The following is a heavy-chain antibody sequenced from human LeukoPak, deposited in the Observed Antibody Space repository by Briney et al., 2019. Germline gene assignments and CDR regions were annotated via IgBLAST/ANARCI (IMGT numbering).Heavy chain of an antibody. CDR2: IKEDGTET. D-gene: IGHD5-24*01. CDR1: GFMFSSNW. V-gene: IGHV3-7*03. J-gene: IGHJ4*02. CDR3: AKEGRSLQTY. Sequence: GGSLRLSCAASGFMFSSNWMSWVRLAPGKGLKWVANIKEDGTETYYVDSVKGRFTISRDNAKNSLYLQMNSLRVEDTAVYYCAKEGRSLQTYWGQGTLVTVSS.